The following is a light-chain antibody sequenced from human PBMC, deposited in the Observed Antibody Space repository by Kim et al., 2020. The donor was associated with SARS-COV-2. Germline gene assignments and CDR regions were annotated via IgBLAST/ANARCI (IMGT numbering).Light chain of an antibody. CDR2: GKG. V-gene: IGLV3-19*01. J-gene: IGLJ2*01. CDR1: SLRRDY. CDR3: NSRDTSGYRVV. Sequence: SYELTQDPAVSVALGQTVRITCQGDSLRRDYASWFQQKPGQAPLLVIYGKGNRPSGIPDRFSGSNSGDTASLTITGAQAEDEADYYCNSRDTSGYRVVFGGGTKLTVL.